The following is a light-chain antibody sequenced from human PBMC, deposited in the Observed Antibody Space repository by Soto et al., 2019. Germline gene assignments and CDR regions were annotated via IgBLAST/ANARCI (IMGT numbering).Light chain of an antibody. J-gene: IGLJ3*02. Sequence: QSVLTQPPSASGTPGQRVTISCSGGSSNIGNNAVIWYRQFPGTAPRLLIYNNDHRPSGVPDRFSGSKSGTSGSLASSGLEAEDEADYYCAAWDDNVGGLFGGGTKLTVL. CDR3: AAWDDNVGGL. CDR2: NND. V-gene: IGLV1-44*01. CDR1: SSNIGNNA.